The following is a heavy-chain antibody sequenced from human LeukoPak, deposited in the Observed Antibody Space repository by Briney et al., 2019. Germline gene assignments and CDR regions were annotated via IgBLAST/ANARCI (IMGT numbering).Heavy chain of an antibody. CDR1: GVSISSYY. D-gene: IGHD3-10*01. Sequence: SETLSLTCTVSGVSISSYYWSWIRQPPGKGLEWIGYIYYSGSTNYNPSLKSRVTISVDTSKNQFSLKLSAVTAADTAVYYCARDARLWSGGGFDYWGQGTLVTVSS. J-gene: IGHJ4*02. CDR2: IYYSGST. V-gene: IGHV4-59*01. CDR3: ARDARLWSGGGFDY.